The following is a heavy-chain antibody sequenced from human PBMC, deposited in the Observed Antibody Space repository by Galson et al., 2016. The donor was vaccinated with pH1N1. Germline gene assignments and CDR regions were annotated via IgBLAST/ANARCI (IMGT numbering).Heavy chain of an antibody. CDR3: ARSIGNIGAH. D-gene: IGHD5-12*01. Sequence: SLRLSCAASGFPFDRFAMHWVRQAPGKGLEWVSVITWNSHVISYADSVKGRFTISRDNAKNSLYLQMNSLRAEDTAVYYCARSIGNIGAHWGQGTLVTVSS. J-gene: IGHJ4*02. V-gene: IGHV3-9*01. CDR2: ITWNSHVI. CDR1: GFPFDRFA.